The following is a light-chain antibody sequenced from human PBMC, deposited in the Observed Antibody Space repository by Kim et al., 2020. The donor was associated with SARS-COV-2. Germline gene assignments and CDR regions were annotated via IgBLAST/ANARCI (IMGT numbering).Light chain of an antibody. Sequence: DIQMTQSPSSLSASVGDRVTITCQASQDISNYLNWYQQKPGKAPKLLIYDASNLETGVPSRFSGSGSGTDFTFTISSLQPEDIATYYCQQYDILPITFGQGTRREIK. CDR3: QQYDILPIT. J-gene: IGKJ5*01. CDR2: DAS. CDR1: QDISNY. V-gene: IGKV1-33*01.